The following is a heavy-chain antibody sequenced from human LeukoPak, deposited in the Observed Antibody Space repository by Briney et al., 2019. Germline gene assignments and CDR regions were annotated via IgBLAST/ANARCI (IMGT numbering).Heavy chain of an antibody. J-gene: IGHJ4*02. CDR3: ARGPYGDHLDY. V-gene: IGHV4-34*01. CDR2: INHSGST. Sequence: SETLSLTCAVYGGSFSGYYWSWIRHPPGKGLEWIGEINHSGSTNYNPSLKSRVTISVDTSKNQFSLKLSSVTAADTAVYYCARGPYGDHLDYWGQGTLVTVSS. CDR1: GGSFSGYY. D-gene: IGHD4-17*01.